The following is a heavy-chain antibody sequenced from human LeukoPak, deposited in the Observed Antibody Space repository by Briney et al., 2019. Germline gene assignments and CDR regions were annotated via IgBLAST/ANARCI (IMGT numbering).Heavy chain of an antibody. Sequence: SETLSLTCTVSGGSISSYYWSWIRQPPGKGLEWIGYIYYSGSTNYNPSLKSRVTISVDTSKNQFSLKLSSVTAADTAVYYCARVGGGTGTLYYYYYYMDVWGKGTTVTVSS. CDR1: GGSISSYY. CDR3: ARVGGGTGTLYYYYYYMDV. CDR2: IYYSGST. J-gene: IGHJ6*03. D-gene: IGHD1-7*01. V-gene: IGHV4-59*08.